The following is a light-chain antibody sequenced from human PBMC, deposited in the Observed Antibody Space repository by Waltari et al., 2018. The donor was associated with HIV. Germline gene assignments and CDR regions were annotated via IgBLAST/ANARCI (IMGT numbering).Light chain of an antibody. Sequence: DIQMSQSSSSMSASLGDRVTITCRASQFISTSLAWYQQRPSRAPKLLIFPASRLQSGVPSRFSGGGSGTQFTLTINRLQPEDRATYYCQQAYSFPHSFGQGT. CDR1: QFISTS. J-gene: IGKJ2*01. CDR3: QQAYSFPHS. CDR2: PAS. V-gene: IGKV1-12*01.